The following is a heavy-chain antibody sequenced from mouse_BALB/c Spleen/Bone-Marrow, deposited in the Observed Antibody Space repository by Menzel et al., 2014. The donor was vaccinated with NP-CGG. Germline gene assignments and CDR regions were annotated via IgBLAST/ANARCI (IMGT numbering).Heavy chain of an antibody. D-gene: IGHD2-1*01. J-gene: IGHJ2*01. CDR1: GFTFSSFG. Sequence: EVHLVESGGGLVQPGGSRKLSCAASGFTFSSFGMHRVRQAPEKGLEWVAYIRSGSSTVFYADTVKGRFTVSRDNPKNTLFLQMSSLRSEDTAMYYCARSRGNFEDFDYWGQGTTLTVSS. CDR2: IRSGSSTV. CDR3: ARSRGNFEDFDY. V-gene: IGHV5-17*02.